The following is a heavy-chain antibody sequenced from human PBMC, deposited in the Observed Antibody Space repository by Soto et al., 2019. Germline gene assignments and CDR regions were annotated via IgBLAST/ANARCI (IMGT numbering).Heavy chain of an antibody. CDR1: VDSVSSNSAA. J-gene: IGHJ6*02. CDR3: ARASEGLQIPRGYSYYGMDV. V-gene: IGHV6-1*01. CDR2: TYYRSKWYN. Sequence: SXTLSLPCAISVDSVSSNSAAWNWIRQSPSRGLEWLGRTYYRSKWYNDYAVSVKSRITINPDTSKNQFSLQLNSVTPEDTAVYYCARASEGLQIPRGYSYYGMDVWGQGTTVTVSS. D-gene: IGHD2-15*01.